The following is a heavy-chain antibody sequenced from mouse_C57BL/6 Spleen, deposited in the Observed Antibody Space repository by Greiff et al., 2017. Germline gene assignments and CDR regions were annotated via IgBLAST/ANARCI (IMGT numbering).Heavy chain of an antibody. CDR3: ARGGREFAY. D-gene: IGHD3-3*01. CDR2: ISSGSSTI. V-gene: IGHV5-17*01. J-gene: IGHJ3*01. Sequence: DVMLVESGGGLVKPGGSLKLSCAASGFTFSDYGMHWVRQAPEQGLEWVAYISSGSSTIYYADTVKGRFTISRDNAKNTLFLQMTSLRSEDTAMYYCARGGREFAYWGQGTLVTVSA. CDR1: GFTFSDYG.